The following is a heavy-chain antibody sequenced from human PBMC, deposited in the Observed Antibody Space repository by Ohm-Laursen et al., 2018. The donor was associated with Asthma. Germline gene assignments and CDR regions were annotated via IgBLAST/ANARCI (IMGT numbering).Heavy chain of an antibody. CDR1: GFTFSSYG. D-gene: IGHD3-3*01. CDR3: ARDYDFWSGYSALSVYYGMDV. V-gene: IGHV3-21*01. Sequence: SLRLSCTASGFTFSSYGMHWVRQAPGKGLEWVSSTSSSSSYIYYADSVKGRFTISRDNAKNSLYLQMNSLRAEDTAVYYCARDYDFWSGYSALSVYYGMDVWGQGTTVTVSS. J-gene: IGHJ6*02. CDR2: TSSSSSYI.